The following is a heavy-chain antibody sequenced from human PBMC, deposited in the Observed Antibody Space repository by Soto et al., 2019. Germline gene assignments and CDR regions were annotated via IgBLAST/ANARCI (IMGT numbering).Heavy chain of an antibody. Sequence: QVQLQESGPGLVKPSETLSLTCTVSGGSISSYYWSWIRQPPGKGLEWIGFIFYSGSTSYNPSLKSRVTISIDTSEYQFSLNLSSVTAADTAVYYCASMIGDPVLSFDSWGQGTLVAVSS. V-gene: IGHV4-59*01. J-gene: IGHJ5*01. CDR3: ASMIGDPVLSFDS. CDR2: IFYSGST. CDR1: GGSISSYY. D-gene: IGHD3-10*02.